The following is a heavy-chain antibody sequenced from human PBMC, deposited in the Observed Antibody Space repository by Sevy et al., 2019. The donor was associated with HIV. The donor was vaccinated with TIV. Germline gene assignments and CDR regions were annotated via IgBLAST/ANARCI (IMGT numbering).Heavy chain of an antibody. V-gene: IGHV3-64*01. CDR2: ISSNGRST. D-gene: IGHD2-2*01. Sequence: GGSLRLSCAASGFTFSSYAMHWVRQAPGKGLEYISTISSNGRSTYYANSVKGRFTISRDNSKNTLYLQMGSLRAEDMAIYYCAVTKDCSIVDCYQAFDYWGQGKLVTVSS. J-gene: IGHJ4*02. CDR3: AVTKDCSIVDCYQAFDY. CDR1: GFTFSSYA.